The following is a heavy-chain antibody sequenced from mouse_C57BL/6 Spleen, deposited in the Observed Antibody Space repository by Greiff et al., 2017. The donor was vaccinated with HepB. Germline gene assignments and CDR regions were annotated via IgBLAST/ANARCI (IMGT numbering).Heavy chain of an antibody. CDR3: ARYYGSSQGWYFDV. J-gene: IGHJ1*03. Sequence: QVQLQQSGAELVKPGASVKISCKASGYAFSSYWMNWVKQRPGKGLEWIGQIYPGDGDTKYNGKFKGKATLTADKSSSTAYMQLSSLTYEDSAVYFCARYYGSSQGWYFDVWGTGTTVTVSS. D-gene: IGHD1-1*01. V-gene: IGHV1-80*01. CDR2: IYPGDGDT. CDR1: GYAFSSYW.